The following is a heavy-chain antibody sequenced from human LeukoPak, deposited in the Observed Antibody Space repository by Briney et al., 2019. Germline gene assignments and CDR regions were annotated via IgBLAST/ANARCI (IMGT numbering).Heavy chain of an antibody. V-gene: IGHV4-4*07. CDR2: IYTSGST. D-gene: IGHD2-15*01. CDR1: GGSISSYY. CDR3: ARVRRMVVAAPFDY. Sequence: TSSETLSLTCTVSGGSISSYYWSWIRQPAGKGLEWIGRIYTSGSTNYNPSLKSRVTISLDTSKNQISLKLSSVTAADTAVYYCARVRRMVVAAPFDYWGQGTLVTVSS. J-gene: IGHJ4*02.